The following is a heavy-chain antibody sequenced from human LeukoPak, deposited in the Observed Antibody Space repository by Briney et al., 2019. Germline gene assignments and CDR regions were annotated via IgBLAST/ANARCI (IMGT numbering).Heavy chain of an antibody. CDR3: ARGLTTVTSLASY. CDR2: ISRSSSDT. V-gene: IGHV3-11*05. CDR1: GFTFSDYY. Sequence: GGALGLSCAASGFTFSDYYMSWIRQAPGKGLEWVSYISRSSSDTNYADPVKGRFTISRDNAKNSLYLQMNSLRAEDTAVYYCARGLTTVTSLASYWGQGTLVTVSS. J-gene: IGHJ4*02. D-gene: IGHD4-17*01.